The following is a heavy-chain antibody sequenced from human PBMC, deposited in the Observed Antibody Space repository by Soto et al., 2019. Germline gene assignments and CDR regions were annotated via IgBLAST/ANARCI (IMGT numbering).Heavy chain of an antibody. D-gene: IGHD2-15*01. CDR2: NNAGNGNT. V-gene: IGHV1-3*01. CDR3: ASSYVGPTTGPLVGYMGV. J-gene: IGHJ6*03. Sequence: ASVKVSCKASGYTFTSYAMHWVRQAPGQRIEWMGRNNAGNGNTKYSQKFQGRITITRDTSACIAYRELSSLRSEDTAVYCCASSYVGPTTGPLVGYMGVWGKGTTVTVCS. CDR1: GYTFTSYA.